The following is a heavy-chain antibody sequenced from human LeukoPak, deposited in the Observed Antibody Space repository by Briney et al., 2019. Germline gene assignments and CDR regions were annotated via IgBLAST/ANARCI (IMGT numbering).Heavy chain of an antibody. CDR3: ARLLAVAGGDAFDI. V-gene: IGHV4-59*08. D-gene: IGHD6-19*01. Sequence: PSETLSLTCTVSGVSISSYYWTWIRQPPGKGLEWIGYIYYTGNTNYNPSLKSRVTVSVDTSKDQFSLRLSSVTAADTAVYYCARLLAVAGGDAFDIWGQGKMVTVSS. CDR1: GVSISSYY. CDR2: IYYTGNT. J-gene: IGHJ3*02.